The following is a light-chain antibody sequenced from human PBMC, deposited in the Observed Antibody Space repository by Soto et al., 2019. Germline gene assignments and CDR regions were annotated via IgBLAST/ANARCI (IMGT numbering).Light chain of an antibody. CDR2: GAS. V-gene: IGKV3-20*01. Sequence: EIVLTQSPGTLSLSPGERATLSCRASQSVNNNYLAWYQQKPGQAPRLLIYGASRRTSGIPDRFSGSGSGTDFTLTIGRLEPEDFAVYYCQQYGSSQYTFGQGTKLEIK. CDR1: QSVNNNY. CDR3: QQYGSSQYT. J-gene: IGKJ2*01.